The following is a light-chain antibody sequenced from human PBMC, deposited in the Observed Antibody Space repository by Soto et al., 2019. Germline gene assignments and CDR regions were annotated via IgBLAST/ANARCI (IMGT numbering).Light chain of an antibody. Sequence: QSVLTQPPSVSGAPGQRVTVSCTGRSSNIGAGYDVHWYQQLPGTAPILLIYGNSNRPSGVPDRLAGSKSGTSSSLAITGLQAEDEADYYCQSYDSSLSGWVFGTGTKLTVL. CDR3: QSYDSSLSGWV. J-gene: IGLJ1*01. CDR1: SSNIGAGYD. V-gene: IGLV1-40*01. CDR2: GNS.